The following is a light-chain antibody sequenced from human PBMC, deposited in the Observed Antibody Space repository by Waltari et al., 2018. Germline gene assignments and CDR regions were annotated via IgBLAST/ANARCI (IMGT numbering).Light chain of an antibody. CDR1: QNINTD. V-gene: IGKV3-11*01. CDR2: DAY. CDR3: QQRYSWPRT. J-gene: IGKJ1*01. Sequence: EVLLTQSPATLSLSPGDSATLLCRASQNINTDLGWYQQKPGQAPRLLISDAYNRAAGTPVRFCGRGSGTDFTLTISSLEPEDFALYYCQQRYSWPRTFGQGTKVEIK.